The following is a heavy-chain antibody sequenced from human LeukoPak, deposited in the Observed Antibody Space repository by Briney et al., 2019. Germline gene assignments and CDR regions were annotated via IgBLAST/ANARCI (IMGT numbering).Heavy chain of an antibody. D-gene: IGHD2-15*01. CDR2: ISHSGST. Sequence: SGTLSLTCAVSGDSISSSNWWNWVRQPPGKGLEWIGEISHSGSTSYNPSLKSRVTISVDNSKNQFSLNLNSVTAADTAVYYCARDPGGGGSRDYWGRGTLVTVSS. V-gene: IGHV4-4*02. CDR3: ARDPGGGGSRDY. CDR1: GDSISSSNW. J-gene: IGHJ4*02.